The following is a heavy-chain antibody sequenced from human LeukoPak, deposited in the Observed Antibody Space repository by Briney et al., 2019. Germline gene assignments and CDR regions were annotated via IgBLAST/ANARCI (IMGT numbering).Heavy chain of an antibody. CDR1: GFTFSSYG. CDR3: AKDRDILTGFDY. J-gene: IGHJ4*02. D-gene: IGHD3-9*01. Sequence: GRSLRLSCAASGFTFSSYGMHWVRQAPGKGLEWVAVISYDGSNKYYADSLKGRFTISRDKSKNTLYLQMNSLRAEDTAVYYCAKDRDILTGFDYWGQGTLVTVSS. CDR2: ISYDGSNK. V-gene: IGHV3-30*18.